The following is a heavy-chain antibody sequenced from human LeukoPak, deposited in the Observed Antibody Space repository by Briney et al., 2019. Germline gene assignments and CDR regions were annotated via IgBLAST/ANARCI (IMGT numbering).Heavy chain of an antibody. CDR2: INPNSGGT. Sequence: ASVKVSCKTSGYTFTGYYMHWVRQAPGQGLEWMGWINPNSGGTNYAQKFQGRVTMTRDTSISTAYMELSRLRSDDTAVYYCARAPGYYYDSRLYMDVWGKGTTVTVSS. D-gene: IGHD3-22*01. J-gene: IGHJ6*03. CDR3: ARAPGYYYDSRLYMDV. CDR1: GYTFTGYY. V-gene: IGHV1-2*02.